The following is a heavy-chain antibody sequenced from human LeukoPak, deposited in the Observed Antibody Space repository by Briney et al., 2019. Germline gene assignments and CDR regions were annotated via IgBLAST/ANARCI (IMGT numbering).Heavy chain of an antibody. Sequence: SETLSLTCAVYGGSFSGYYWSWIRQPPGKGLEWIGEINHSGSTNYNPSLKSRVTISVDTSKNQFSLKLSSVTAADTAVYYCARRKTYYYDSRPYYFDYWGQGTLVTVSS. V-gene: IGHV4-34*01. CDR3: ARRKTYYYDSRPYYFDY. D-gene: IGHD3-22*01. CDR1: GGSFSGYY. J-gene: IGHJ4*02. CDR2: INHSGST.